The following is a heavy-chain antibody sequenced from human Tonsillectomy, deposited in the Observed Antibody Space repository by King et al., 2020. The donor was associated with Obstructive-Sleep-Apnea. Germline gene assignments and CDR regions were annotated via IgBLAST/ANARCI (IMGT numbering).Heavy chain of an antibody. CDR1: VYTFTSFV. Sequence: QLVQSGAEVKKPGASVKVSCKASVYTFTSFVISWVRQAPGQGLEWIGWISTYTGNAHYAQKFQGRVTMTTDTSTTTGYMGLRSLRSDDTAIFYCARGLSATVTPIPFDFWGQGTLVSVSS. CDR2: ISTYTGNA. J-gene: IGHJ4*02. D-gene: IGHD4-17*01. V-gene: IGHV1-18*04. CDR3: ARGLSATVTPIPFDF.